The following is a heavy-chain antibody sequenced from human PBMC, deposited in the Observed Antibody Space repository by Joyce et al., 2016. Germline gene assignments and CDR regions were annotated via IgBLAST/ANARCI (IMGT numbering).Heavy chain of an antibody. CDR2: IRGAARGT. V-gene: IGHV3-23*01. Sequence: EVQLLESGGGLVQPGGSLRLSCAASGYIFNGYAINWVRQAPGKGLGGVSAIRGAARGTKYAGSVKVRFAICRDMSTNTFYLQMDNLRVEETARYFCARDKARGMARPGRAPLEALDFWDQGSLVIVSS. J-gene: IGHJ4*02. CDR3: ARDKARGMARPGRAPLEALDF. CDR1: GYIFNGYA. D-gene: IGHD1-26*01.